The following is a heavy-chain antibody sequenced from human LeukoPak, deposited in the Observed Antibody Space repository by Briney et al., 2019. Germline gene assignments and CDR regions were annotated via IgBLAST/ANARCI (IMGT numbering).Heavy chain of an antibody. Sequence: PGGSLRLSCAASGFTFSNYGMHWVRQAPGKGLEWVAFIRYDGSNKYYADSVKGRFTISRDNSKNTLYLQMNSLRAEDTAVYYCAKDLGYCSSTSCYGYFDYWGQGTLVTVSS. J-gene: IGHJ4*02. CDR1: GFTFSNYG. D-gene: IGHD2-2*01. CDR3: AKDLGYCSSTSCYGYFDY. CDR2: IRYDGSNK. V-gene: IGHV3-30*02.